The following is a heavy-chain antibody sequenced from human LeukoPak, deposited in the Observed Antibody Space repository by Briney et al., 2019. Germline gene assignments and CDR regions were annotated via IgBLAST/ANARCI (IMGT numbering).Heavy chain of an antibody. CDR2: ISGSGGST. CDR1: GFTFSSYA. J-gene: IGHJ3*02. V-gene: IGHV3-23*01. Sequence: PGGSLRLSCAASGFTFSSYAMNWVRQARAKGLEWVSGISGSGGSTYYADSVKGRFTISRDNSKNTLYLQINSLRAEDTAAYYCAKSYSSGPDAFDIWGQGTMVTVSS. CDR3: AKSYSSGPDAFDI. D-gene: IGHD6-19*01.